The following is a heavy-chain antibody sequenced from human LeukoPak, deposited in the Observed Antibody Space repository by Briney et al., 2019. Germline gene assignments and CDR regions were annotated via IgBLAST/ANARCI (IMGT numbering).Heavy chain of an antibody. J-gene: IGHJ2*01. Sequence: PSETLSLTCAVSSGSISSGGSSWSWIRQPPGKGLEWIGYIFHSGSAYYNPSLKSRVTISVDRSKNQFSLKLSSVTAADTAVYYCARAGDLGVVPTAVRYWSFDLWGRGTLVTVSS. CDR1: SGSISSGGSS. V-gene: IGHV4-30-2*01. D-gene: IGHD2-2*02. CDR2: IFHSGSA. CDR3: ARAGDLGVVPTAVRYWSFDL.